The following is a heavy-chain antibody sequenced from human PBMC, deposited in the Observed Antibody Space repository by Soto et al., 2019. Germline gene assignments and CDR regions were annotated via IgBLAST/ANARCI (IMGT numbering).Heavy chain of an antibody. J-gene: IGHJ4*02. CDR1: GFTFSSYA. D-gene: IGHD3-22*01. CDR3: AKDGNYYDSSGLSDY. Sequence: GGALRLSCAASGFTFSSYAMSWVRQAPGKGPEWVSAISGSGGSTYYADPVKGRFTISRDNSKNTLYLQMNSLRAEDTAVYYCAKDGNYYDSSGLSDYWGQGTLVTVSS. CDR2: ISGSGGST. V-gene: IGHV3-23*01.